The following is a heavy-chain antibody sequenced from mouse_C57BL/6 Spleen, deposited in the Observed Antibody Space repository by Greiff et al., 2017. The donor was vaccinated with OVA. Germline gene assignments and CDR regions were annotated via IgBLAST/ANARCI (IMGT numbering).Heavy chain of an antibody. Sequence: EVHLVESEGGLVQPGSSMKLSCTASGFTFSDYYMAWVRQVPEKGLEWVANINYDGSSTYYLDSLKSRFIISRDNAKNILYLQMSSLKSEDTATYYCARVIYYGYLFDYWGQGTTLTVSS. V-gene: IGHV5-16*01. J-gene: IGHJ2*01. D-gene: IGHD2-2*01. CDR1: GFTFSDYY. CDR3: ARVIYYGYLFDY. CDR2: INYDGSST.